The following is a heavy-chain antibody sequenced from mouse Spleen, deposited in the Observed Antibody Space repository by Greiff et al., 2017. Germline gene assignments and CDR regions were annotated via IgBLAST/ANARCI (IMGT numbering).Heavy chain of an antibody. J-gene: IGHJ2*01. CDR2: IYPRSGNT. CDR1: GYTFTSYG. V-gene: IGHV1-81*01. CDR3: ARSGVTTVVATDY. Sequence: VHLVESGAELARPGASVKLSCKASGYTFTSYGISWVKQRTGQGLEWIGEIYPRSGNTYYNEKFKGKATLTADKSSSTAYMELRSLTSEDSAVYFCARSGVTTVVATDYWGQGTTLTVSS. D-gene: IGHD1-1*01.